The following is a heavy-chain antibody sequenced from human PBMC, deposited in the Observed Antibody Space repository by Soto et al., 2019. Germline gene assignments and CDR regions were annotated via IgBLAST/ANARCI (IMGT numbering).Heavy chain of an antibody. CDR3: ASYKCNYYYGMDV. CDR2: IYYSGIT. Sequence: SETLSLTCTVSGGSISSYYWSWIRQPPGKGLEWIGYIYYSGITNYNPSLKSRVTISVDTSKNQFSLKLSSVTAADTAVYYCASYKCNYYYGMDVWGQGTTVTVSS. CDR1: GGSISSYY. J-gene: IGHJ6*02. V-gene: IGHV4-59*01. D-gene: IGHD3-10*01.